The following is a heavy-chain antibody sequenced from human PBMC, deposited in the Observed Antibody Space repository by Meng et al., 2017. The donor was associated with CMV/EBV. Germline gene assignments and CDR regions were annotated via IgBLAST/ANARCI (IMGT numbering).Heavy chain of an antibody. Sequence: SQTLSLTCAVYGGSFSGYYWSWIRQPSGKGLEWIGEINHSGSTNYNPSLKSRVTISVDTSKNQFSLKLSSVTAADTAVYYCARGPRMATIDYFDYWGQGTLVTVSS. CDR1: GGSFSGYY. D-gene: IGHD5-24*01. CDR2: INHSGST. V-gene: IGHV4-34*01. CDR3: ARGPRMATIDYFDY. J-gene: IGHJ4*02.